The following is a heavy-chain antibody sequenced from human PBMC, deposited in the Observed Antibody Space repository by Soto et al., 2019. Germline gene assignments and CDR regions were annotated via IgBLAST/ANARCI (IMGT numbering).Heavy chain of an antibody. J-gene: IGHJ6*03. CDR1: GGSLSHNY. CDR3: ARLYEGGDFWSGYYYYYYYYMDV. V-gene: IGHV4-34*01. CDR2: INHGGRT. D-gene: IGHD3-3*01. Sequence: SETLSLTCDVSGGSLSHNYWSFIRQPPGKGLEWIGQINHGGRTDYNPSLKSRVTISVDTSKNQFSLKLSSVTAADTAVYYCARLYEGGDFWSGYYYYYYYYMDVWGKGTTVTVSS.